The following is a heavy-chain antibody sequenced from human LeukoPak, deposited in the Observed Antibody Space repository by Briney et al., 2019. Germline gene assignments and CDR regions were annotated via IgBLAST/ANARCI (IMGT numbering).Heavy chain of an antibody. D-gene: IGHD3-10*01. Sequence: ASVKVSCKASGYTFTSYDINWVRQAPGQGLEWMGWISAYNGNTNYAQKLQGRVTMTTDTSTSTAYMELRSLRSDDTAVYYCARRYYYGSGSYARYYYYYMDVWGKGTTVTVSS. V-gene: IGHV1-18*01. J-gene: IGHJ6*03. CDR3: ARRYYYGSGSYARYYYYYMDV. CDR2: ISAYNGNT. CDR1: GYTFTSYD.